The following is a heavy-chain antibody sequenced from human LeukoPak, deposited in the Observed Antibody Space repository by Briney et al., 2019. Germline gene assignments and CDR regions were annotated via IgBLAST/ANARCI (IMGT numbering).Heavy chain of an antibody. J-gene: IGHJ6*02. V-gene: IGHV4-34*01. D-gene: IGHD5-18*01. CDR2: INHSGST. Sequence: SETLSLTCAVYGGSFSGYYWSWIRQPPGKGLEWIGEINHSGSTNYNPSLKSRVTISVDTSKNQFSLKLSSVTAADTAVYYCARVNTAMVTIRYYYYGMDDWGQGTTVTVSS. CDR3: ARVNTAMVTIRYYYYGMDD. CDR1: GGSFSGYY.